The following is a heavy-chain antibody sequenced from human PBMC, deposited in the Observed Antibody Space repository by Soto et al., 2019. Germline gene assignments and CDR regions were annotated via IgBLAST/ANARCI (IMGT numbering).Heavy chain of an antibody. Sequence: EVQLVESGGGLVKPGGSLRLSCEASGFIVSKAWVNWVRQAPGKGLEWVGRIKSETDGGATDYGTPVEGRFTISRDDSKSMLYLQMNSLKTEDTAIYYCTTDKSYWGQGTLVTVSA. J-gene: IGHJ4*02. V-gene: IGHV3-15*07. CDR2: IKSETDGGAT. CDR1: GFIVSKAW. CDR3: TTDKSY.